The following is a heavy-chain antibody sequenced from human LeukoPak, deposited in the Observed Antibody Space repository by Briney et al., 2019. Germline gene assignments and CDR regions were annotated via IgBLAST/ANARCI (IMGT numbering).Heavy chain of an antibody. CDR1: GGTFGTFP. D-gene: IGHD2-21*01. CDR3: ARVSGESSGTSYSNQYFDF. Sequence: SVKVSCKASGGTFGTFPISWVRQAPGQGLDWMGGIIPILGTTKYAQRFQGRITLTTDEPPTTVYMELSSLRSDDTAIHYCARVSGESSGTSYSNQYFDFWGQGSLVIVSS. V-gene: IGHV1-69*16. J-gene: IGHJ4*02. CDR2: IIPILGTT.